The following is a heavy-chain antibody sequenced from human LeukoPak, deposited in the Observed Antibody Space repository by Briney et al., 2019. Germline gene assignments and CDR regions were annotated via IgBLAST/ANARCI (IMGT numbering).Heavy chain of an antibody. CDR3: AKDGGAGFFDS. Sequence: PGGSLRLSCTASGFTFDDYAMHWVRQAPGKGLEWVSGISWSSGSLGYADSVKGRFIISRDNSKNTLYLQMNSLRGEDTAVYYCAKDGGAGFFDSWGQGTLVTVSS. CDR2: ISWSSGSL. J-gene: IGHJ4*02. D-gene: IGHD6-13*01. CDR1: GFTFDDYA. V-gene: IGHV3-9*01.